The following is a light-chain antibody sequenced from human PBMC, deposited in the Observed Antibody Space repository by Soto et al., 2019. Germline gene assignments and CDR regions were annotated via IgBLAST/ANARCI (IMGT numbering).Light chain of an antibody. J-gene: IGLJ1*01. V-gene: IGLV2-14*03. CDR1: SSDVGGYNY. Sequence: ALTQPASVSGSPGQSITISCTGTSSDVGGYNYVSWYQHHPGKAPKLIIYDVSNRPSGVSNRFSGSKSGNTASLTISGLQAEDEADYYCSSHTSTSPYVFGTGTKVTVL. CDR3: SSHTSTSPYV. CDR2: DVS.